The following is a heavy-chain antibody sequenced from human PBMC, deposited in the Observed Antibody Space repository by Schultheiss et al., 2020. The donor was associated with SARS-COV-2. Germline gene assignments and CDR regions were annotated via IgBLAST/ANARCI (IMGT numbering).Heavy chain of an antibody. CDR2: IYYSGST. V-gene: IGHV4-59*12. CDR3: ARDKIGYSYAFDI. Sequence: SETLSLTCTVSSGSFSGYYWSWIRQPPGKGLEWIGYIYYSGSTYYNPSLKSRVTISVDTSKNQFSLKLSSVTAADTAVYYCARDKIGYSYAFDIWGQGTMVTVSS. J-gene: IGHJ3*02. CDR1: SGSFSGYY. D-gene: IGHD5-18*01.